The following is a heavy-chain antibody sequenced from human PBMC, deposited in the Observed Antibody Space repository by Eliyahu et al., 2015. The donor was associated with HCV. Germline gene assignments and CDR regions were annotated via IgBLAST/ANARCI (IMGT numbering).Heavy chain of an antibody. D-gene: IGHD6-13*01. CDR3: ARKPPIAAAATYYGMDV. V-gene: IGHV3-30*03. Sequence: GVVQPGRSLRLSCAASGFTFSSYGMHCRVAVISYDGSNKYYADSVKGRFTISRDNSKNTLYLQMNSLRAEDTAVYYCARKPPIAAAATYYGMDVWGQGTTVTVSS. CDR2: ISYDGSNK. CDR1: GFTFSSYG. J-gene: IGHJ6*02.